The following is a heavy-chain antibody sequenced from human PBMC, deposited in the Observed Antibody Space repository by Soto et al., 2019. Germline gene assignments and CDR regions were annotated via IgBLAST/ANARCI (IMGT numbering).Heavy chain of an antibody. Sequence: QVQLVQSGAEVKKPGASVKVSCKASGYTFTSYDINWVRQATGQGLEWMGWMNPNSGNTGYAQKFQGRVTMTRNTAISTAYMELSSLRSEDTAVYYWGRISSLYYYYYGMDVWGQGTTVTVSS. V-gene: IGHV1-8*01. CDR2: MNPNSGNT. CDR1: GYTFTSYD. D-gene: IGHD3-3*02. CDR3: GRISSLYYYYYGMDV. J-gene: IGHJ6*02.